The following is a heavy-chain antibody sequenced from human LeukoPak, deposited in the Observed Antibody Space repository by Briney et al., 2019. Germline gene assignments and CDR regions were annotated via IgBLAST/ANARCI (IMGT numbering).Heavy chain of an antibody. CDR3: ARGTRDFDY. J-gene: IGHJ4*02. CDR2: IYYSGST. D-gene: IGHD3/OR15-3a*01. V-gene: IGHV4-59*08. Sequence: SGTLSLTCTVSGVSISSYYWSWIRQPPGKGLEWIGYIYYSGSTNYNPSLKSRVTISVDTSKNQFSLKLSSVTAADTAVYYCARGTRDFDYWGQGTLVTVYS. CDR1: GVSISSYY.